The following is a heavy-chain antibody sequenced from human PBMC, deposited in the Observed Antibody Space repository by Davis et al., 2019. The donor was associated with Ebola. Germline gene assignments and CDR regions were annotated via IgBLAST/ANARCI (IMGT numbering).Heavy chain of an antibody. CDR2: INSDGSVT. CDR1: GFTFSSKW. V-gene: IGHV3-74*01. D-gene: IGHD3-16*01. Sequence: HTGGSLRLSCIVTGFTFSSKWMHWVRQAPGKGLVWVARINSDGSVTSYEDSVKGRFTISRDNAKKTLYLQMNSLRAEDTAVYYCVKMFGGLDVWGQGITVTVSS. J-gene: IGHJ6*02. CDR3: VKMFGGLDV.